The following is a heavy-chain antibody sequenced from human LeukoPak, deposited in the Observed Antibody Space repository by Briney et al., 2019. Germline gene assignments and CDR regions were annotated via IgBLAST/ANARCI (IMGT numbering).Heavy chain of an antibody. CDR2: IYHSGNT. CDR1: GGSINTGDYY. J-gene: IGHJ4*02. Sequence: SQTLSLTCSVSGGSINTGDYYWSWIRQHPGKGLEWVGYIYHSGNTYYNPSLRSRLTISVDTSKNQFSLKLSSVTAADTAVYYCARETFHCTTTICYPYYFDFWGQGILVPVSS. V-gene: IGHV4-31*03. CDR3: ARETFHCTTTICYPYYFDF. D-gene: IGHD2-2*01.